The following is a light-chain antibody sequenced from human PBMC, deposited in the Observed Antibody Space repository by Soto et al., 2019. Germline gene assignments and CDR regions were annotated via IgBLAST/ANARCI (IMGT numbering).Light chain of an antibody. J-gene: IGKJ4*01. CDR3: QQYNTWPLT. CDR1: QSVTSN. CDR2: GAS. V-gene: IGKV3-15*01. Sequence: EIVMTQSPATRSVSPGERATLSCRASQSVTSNLAWYQQKPGQPPRRLIYGASTRPTGIPARFSGSGSGTEFTLTISSLQSEDFAVYYCQQYNTWPLTFGGGTKVEIK.